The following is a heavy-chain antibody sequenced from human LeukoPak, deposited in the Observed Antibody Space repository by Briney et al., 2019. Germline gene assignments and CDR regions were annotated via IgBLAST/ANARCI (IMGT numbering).Heavy chain of an antibody. CDR1: GFTFSSYW. V-gene: IGHV3-7*03. CDR2: INHNGNVN. CDR3: ARGGGLDV. Sequence: GSLRHSCAASGFTFSSYWMNWARQAPVKGLEWVASINHNGNVNYYVDSVKGRFTISRDNAKNSLYLQMSNLRAEDTAVYFCARGGGLDVWGQGATVTVSS. D-gene: IGHD3-16*01. J-gene: IGHJ6*02.